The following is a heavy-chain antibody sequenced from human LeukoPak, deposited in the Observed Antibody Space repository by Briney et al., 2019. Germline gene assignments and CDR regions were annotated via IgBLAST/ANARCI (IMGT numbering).Heavy chain of an antibody. J-gene: IGHJ6*03. Sequence: GGSLRLSCAASGFTFSSYAMHWVRQAPGKGLEWVAVISYDGSNKYYADSVKGRFTISRDNSKNTLYLQMNSLRAEDTAVYYCAREFITIFGVVIRYMDVWGKGTTVTVSS. CDR2: ISYDGSNK. V-gene: IGHV3-30-3*01. CDR3: AREFITIFGVVIRYMDV. D-gene: IGHD3-3*01. CDR1: GFTFSSYA.